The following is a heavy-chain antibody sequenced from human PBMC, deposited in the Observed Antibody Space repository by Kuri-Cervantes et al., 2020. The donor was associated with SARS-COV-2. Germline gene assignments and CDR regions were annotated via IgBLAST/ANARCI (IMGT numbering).Heavy chain of an antibody. CDR3: ARHDSLKS. D-gene: IGHD3-3*01. CDR2: INNDGSST. CDR1: EFTFSSYW. V-gene: IGHV3-74*01. J-gene: IGHJ5*02. Sequence: GESLKISCAASEFTFSSYWMHWVRQAPGMGLVWVSRINNDGSSTSYADFVKGRVTISRDNAKNTAYLQIHSLRADDTAVYYCARHDSLKSWGQGTLVTVSS.